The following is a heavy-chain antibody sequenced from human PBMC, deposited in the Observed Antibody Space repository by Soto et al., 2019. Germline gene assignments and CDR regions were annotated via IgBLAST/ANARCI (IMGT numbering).Heavy chain of an antibody. J-gene: IGHJ4*02. V-gene: IGHV3-23*01. CDR1: EFTFSSYA. Sequence: GGSLRLSCAASEFTFSSYAMSWVRQAPNKGLEWVSTISGSGGRTYYADSAKGRFTISRDNSRNTLHLQMNSLRVEDTAVYYCAKTLLSTSWYGLHDYVSQGTLVNVS. CDR3: AKTLLSTSWYGLHDY. D-gene: IGHD6-13*01. CDR2: ISGSGGRT.